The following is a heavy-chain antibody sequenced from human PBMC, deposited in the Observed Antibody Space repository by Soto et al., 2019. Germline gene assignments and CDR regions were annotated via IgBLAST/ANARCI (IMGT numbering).Heavy chain of an antibody. Sequence: GVSVTLSCVLSIPSYRIYAMRWVRPPRGKGLEWVSGISGSGGTTYYADSVKGRFTISRDNSRNTLYLQMNSLRADDTAVYYCAKGQRMTTMTAIDYWGQGTLVTVSS. D-gene: IGHD4-17*01. CDR3: AKGQRMTTMTAIDY. CDR1: IPSYRIYA. J-gene: IGHJ4*02. CDR2: ISGSGGTT. V-gene: IGHV3-23*01.